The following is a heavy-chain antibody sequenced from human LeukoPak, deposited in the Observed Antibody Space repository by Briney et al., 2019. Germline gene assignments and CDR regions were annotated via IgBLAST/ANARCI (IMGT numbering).Heavy chain of an antibody. D-gene: IGHD2-8*01. CDR2: ISLTGLT. CDR3: SRENGAFSPFGY. Sequence: PSGTLSLTCGVSGGSISNTNWWSWVRQPPGQGLEWIGEISLTGLTHYNPSLESRVTVSLDKSKNQLSLNLTSVSAADTAVYYCSRENGAFSPFGYWGQGILVTVLS. J-gene: IGHJ4*02. V-gene: IGHV4-4*02. CDR1: GGSISNTNW.